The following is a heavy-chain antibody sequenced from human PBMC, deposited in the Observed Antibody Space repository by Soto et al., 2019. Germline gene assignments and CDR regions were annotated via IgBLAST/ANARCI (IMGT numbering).Heavy chain of an antibody. V-gene: IGHV3-30-3*01. CDR3: ARNGGPYSSHAGAYGMDV. CDR2: ISYDGNNK. D-gene: IGHD4-4*01. J-gene: IGHJ6*02. Sequence: LRLSCAASGFTFRGYSMHWVRQAPGKGLEWVAFISYDGNNKYYRDSVKGRITISRDNFKNTLLLQMNSLRTEDTAVYYCARNGGPYSSHAGAYGMDVWGPGTTVTVSS. CDR1: GFTFRGYS.